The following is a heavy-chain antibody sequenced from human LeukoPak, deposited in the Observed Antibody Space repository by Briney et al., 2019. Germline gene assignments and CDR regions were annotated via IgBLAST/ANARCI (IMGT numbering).Heavy chain of an antibody. CDR1: EFTFNNYW. CDR2: IKQDGSEK. V-gene: IGHV3-7*01. D-gene: IGHD6-13*01. CDR3: ARDRSSQY. J-gene: IGHJ4*02. Sequence: PGGSLRLSCAASEFTFNNYWMSWVRQAPGKGLEWVANIKQDGSEKYYVDSVKGRFTISRDNAKNSLYLQMNSLRAEDTAVYYCARDRSSQYWGQGTLVTVSS.